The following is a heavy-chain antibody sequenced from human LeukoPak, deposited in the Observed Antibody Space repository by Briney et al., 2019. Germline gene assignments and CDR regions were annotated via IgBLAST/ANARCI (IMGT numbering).Heavy chain of an antibody. CDR2: INGGTGNT. CDR3: ARARYESRIWPKSRYDYYYYMDV. Sequence: ASVKVSCKASGYTFTNYAMHWVRQAPGQRLEWMGWINGGTGNTKYSQEFQGRVTITRDTSASTAYMEVSSLRSEDMAVYYCARARYESRIWPKSRYDYYYYMDVWGKGTTVTVSS. V-gene: IGHV1-3*03. J-gene: IGHJ6*03. CDR1: GYTFTNYA. D-gene: IGHD3-3*01.